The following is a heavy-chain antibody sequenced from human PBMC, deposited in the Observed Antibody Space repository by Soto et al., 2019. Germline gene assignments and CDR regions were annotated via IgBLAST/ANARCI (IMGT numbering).Heavy chain of an antibody. D-gene: IGHD2-2*01. Sequence: QVQLVQSGAEVKKPGASVKVSCQASGYTFTRYALHWVRQAPGPRLEWMGWINAGNGNTKYSQKFHGRVTITRDTSAHTAYMERSSLRSKDTAVHYFARDVVYDVWGPGTTVTVSS. CDR3: ARDVVYDV. CDR1: GYTFTRYA. J-gene: IGHJ6*02. CDR2: INAGNGNT. V-gene: IGHV1-3*01.